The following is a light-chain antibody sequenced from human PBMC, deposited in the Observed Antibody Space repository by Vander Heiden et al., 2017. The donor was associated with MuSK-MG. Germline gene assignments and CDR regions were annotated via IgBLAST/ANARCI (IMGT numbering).Light chain of an antibody. J-gene: IGLJ1*01. Sequence: LVVYDDRDRPSGIPERFSGSNSGDTATLTISRVEAGEEADYYCQVGEGSGDPVFGTGTKVTVL. CDR3: QVGEGSGDPV. CDR2: DDR. V-gene: IGLV3-21*02.